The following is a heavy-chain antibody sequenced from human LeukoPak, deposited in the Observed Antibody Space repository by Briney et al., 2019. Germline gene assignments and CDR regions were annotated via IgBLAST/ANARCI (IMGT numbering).Heavy chain of an antibody. CDR1: GFTFSRHY. CDR2: ISDDGSYT. V-gene: IGHV3-74*01. CDR3: ASFGISWRSSY. D-gene: IGHD2-21*01. J-gene: IGHJ4*02. Sequence: GGSLRLSCAASGFTFSRHYMHWVRQAPGKGLVWVSRISDDGSYTSNVDSVKGRFTISRDNVNNMLYLHMNSLRAEDTAVYYCASFGISWRSSYWGQGTLVTVSS.